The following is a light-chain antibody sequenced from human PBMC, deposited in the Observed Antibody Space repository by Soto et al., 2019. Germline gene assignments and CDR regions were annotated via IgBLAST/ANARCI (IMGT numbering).Light chain of an antibody. CDR3: SSYTSSSTPV. CDR2: DVT. V-gene: IGLV2-14*01. Sequence: QSALTQPASVSGSPGQSITISCTGTSSDVGGYNYVSWYQQHPGKAPKLMIYDVTNRPSGVSNRFSGSRSGSTASLTISGLKTEDEADYYCSSYTSSSTPVFGGGTKLTVL. J-gene: IGLJ2*01. CDR1: SSDVGGYNY.